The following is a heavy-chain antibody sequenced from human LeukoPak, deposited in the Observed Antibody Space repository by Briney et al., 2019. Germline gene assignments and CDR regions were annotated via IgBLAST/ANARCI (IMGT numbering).Heavy chain of an antibody. J-gene: IGHJ4*02. CDR1: GYTFTGYY. CDR3: ARVYYDSSGYYSRTYYFDY. D-gene: IGHD3-22*01. Sequence: ASVKVSCKASGYTFTGYYMHWVRQAPGQGLEWMGWINPNSGGTNYAQKFQGRVTMTRDTSISTAYMELRSLRSDDTAVYYCARVYYDSSGYYSRTYYFDYWGQGTLVTVSS. V-gene: IGHV1-2*02. CDR2: INPNSGGT.